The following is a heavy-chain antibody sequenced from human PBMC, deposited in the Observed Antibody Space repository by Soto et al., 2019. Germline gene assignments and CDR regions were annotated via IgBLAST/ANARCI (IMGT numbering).Heavy chain of an antibody. J-gene: IGHJ4*02. V-gene: IGHV4-39*01. CDR1: GGSISSSSYY. D-gene: IGHD6-13*01. CDR3: ASTRTYSSSWCYFDY. CDR2: IYYSGST. Sequence: SETLSLTCTVSGGSISSSSYYWGWIRQPPGKGLEWIGSIYYSGSTYYNPSLKSRVTISVDTSKNQFSLKLSSVTAADTAVYYCASTRTYSSSWCYFDYWGQGTLVTVSS.